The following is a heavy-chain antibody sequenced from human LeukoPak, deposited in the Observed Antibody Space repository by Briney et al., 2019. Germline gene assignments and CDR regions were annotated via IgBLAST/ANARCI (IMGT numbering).Heavy chain of an antibody. J-gene: IGHJ6*02. V-gene: IGHV3-9*01. CDR1: GFTFDDYA. CDR2: ISWNSGSI. D-gene: IGHD3-16*01. CDR3: AKDIWGSLYYGMDV. Sequence: QPGGSLRLSCAASGFTFDDYAMHWVRQAPGKGLEWVSGISWNSGSIGYADSVKGRFTISRDNAKNSLYLQMNSLRAEDTALYYCAKDIWGSLYYGMDVWGQGTTVAVSS.